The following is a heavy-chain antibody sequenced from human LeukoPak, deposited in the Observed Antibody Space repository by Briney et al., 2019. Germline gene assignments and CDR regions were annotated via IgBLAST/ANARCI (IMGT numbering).Heavy chain of an antibody. CDR1: GFTFSSYS. CDR3: ARVRISSSWYGAFDI. D-gene: IGHD6-13*01. CDR2: ISSSSSYI. V-gene: IGHV3-21*01. J-gene: IGHJ3*02. Sequence: AGGSLRLSCAASGFTFSSYSMNWVRQAPGKGLEWVSSISSSSSYIYYADSVKGRFTISRDNAKNSLYLQMNSLRAEDTAVYYCARVRISSSWYGAFDIWGQGTMVTVSS.